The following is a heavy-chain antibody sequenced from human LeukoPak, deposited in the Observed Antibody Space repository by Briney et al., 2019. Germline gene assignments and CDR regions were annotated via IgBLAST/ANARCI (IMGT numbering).Heavy chain of an antibody. J-gene: IGHJ4*02. V-gene: IGHV3-21*01. CDR2: ISSSSSYI. CDR1: GFTFSSYS. Sequence: GGSLRLSCAASGFTFSSYSMNWVRQAPGKGLEWVSSISSSSSYIYYADSVEGRFTISRDNAKNSLYLQMNSLRAEDTAVYYCARGDYGDFPGYWGQGTLVTVSS. D-gene: IGHD4-17*01. CDR3: ARGDYGDFPGY.